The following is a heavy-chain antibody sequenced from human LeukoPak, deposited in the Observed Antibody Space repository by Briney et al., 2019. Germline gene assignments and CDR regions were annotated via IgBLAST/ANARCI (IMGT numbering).Heavy chain of an antibody. CDR2: ISGSGGST. CDR3: AKGRRELLWFGELSFDP. CDR1: GFTFSSYA. J-gene: IGHJ5*02. V-gene: IGHV3-23*01. D-gene: IGHD3-10*01. Sequence: PGASLRLSCAASGFTFSSYAMSWVRQAPGKGLEWVSAISGSGGSTYYADSVKGRFTISRDNSKNTLYLQMNSLRAEDTAVYYCAKGRRELLWFGELSFDPWGQGTLVTASS.